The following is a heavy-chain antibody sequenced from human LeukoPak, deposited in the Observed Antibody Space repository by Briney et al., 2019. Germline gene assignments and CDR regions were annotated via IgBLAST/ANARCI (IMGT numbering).Heavy chain of an antibody. J-gene: IGHJ4*02. CDR3: ARYYYDSSGHYYFDY. D-gene: IGHD3-22*01. CDR2: ISSSAGTI. CDR1: GFTFSSYD. Sequence: QSGGSLILSCAVSGFTFSSYDMNWVRQAPGKGLEWVSYISSSAGTIYYADSVKGRFTISRDNANNSLYLQMNSLRAEDTAIYYCARYYYDSSGHYYFDYWGQGTLVTVSS. V-gene: IGHV3-48*03.